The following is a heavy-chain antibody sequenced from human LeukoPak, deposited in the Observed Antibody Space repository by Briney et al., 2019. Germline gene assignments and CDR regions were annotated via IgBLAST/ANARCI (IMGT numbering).Heavy chain of an antibody. CDR1: GFTLSGSA. CDR3: RGSNSSSFDY. Sequence: GGSLRLSCAASGFTLSGSAMHWVRQASGKGLEWVGRIRSKANSYATAYAASVKGRFTISRDDSKNTAYLQMNSLKTEDTAVYYCRGSNSSSFDYWGQGTLVTVSS. J-gene: IGHJ4*02. D-gene: IGHD6-6*01. CDR2: IRSKANSYAT. V-gene: IGHV3-73*01.